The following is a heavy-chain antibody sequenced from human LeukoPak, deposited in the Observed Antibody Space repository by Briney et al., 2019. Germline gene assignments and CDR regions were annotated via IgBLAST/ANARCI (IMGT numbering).Heavy chain of an antibody. CDR1: GFTFSGSA. D-gene: IGHD2-15*01. CDR2: IRSKASNYAT. V-gene: IGHV3-73*01. Sequence: GGSLRLSCAASGFTFSGSAMHWVRQASGKGLEWVGRIRSKASNYATAYDASVKGRFTISRDDSKNTAYLQMNSLKTEDTAVYYCTVNYCSGGSCYMLWGQGTLVTVSS. CDR3: TVNYCSGGSCYML. J-gene: IGHJ4*02.